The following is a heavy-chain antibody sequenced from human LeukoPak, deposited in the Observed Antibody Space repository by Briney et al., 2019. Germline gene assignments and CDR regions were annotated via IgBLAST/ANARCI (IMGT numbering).Heavy chain of an antibody. J-gene: IGHJ5*01. CDR3: AREGACSGGSCYSYGWIDS. Sequence: PSETLSLTCNVSGGSVSGGDSYWTWIRQPPGKGLEWIGYISYSATDYNPSLKSRVSISVDRSKNQFSLKLRSVTAADTAVYFCAREGACSGGSCYSYGWIDSWGQGTLVTVPS. CDR2: ISYSAT. V-gene: IGHV4-61*08. D-gene: IGHD2-15*01. CDR1: GGSVSGGDSY.